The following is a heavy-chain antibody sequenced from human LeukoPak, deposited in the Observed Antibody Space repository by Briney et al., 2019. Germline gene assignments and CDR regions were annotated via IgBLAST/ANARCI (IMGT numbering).Heavy chain of an antibody. D-gene: IGHD6-13*01. Sequence: GGSLRLFCAASGFAFSSYVMTWVRQAPGKGLEWVSGISGSGGSTYDADSVKGRFTVSRDNSKSTLYLQLNSLRVEDTAVYYCAKVDGVRAAPGRGRVDSWGQGTLVTVSS. CDR1: GFAFSSYV. CDR2: ISGSGGST. J-gene: IGHJ4*02. V-gene: IGHV3-23*01. CDR3: AKVDGVRAAPGRGRVDS.